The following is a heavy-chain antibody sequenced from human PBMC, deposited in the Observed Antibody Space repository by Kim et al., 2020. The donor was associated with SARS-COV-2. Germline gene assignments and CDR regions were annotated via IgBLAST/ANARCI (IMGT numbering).Heavy chain of an antibody. CDR2: INAGNGNT. CDR3: AREAYYYDSSGYLNWFDP. CDR1: GYTFTSYV. J-gene: IGHJ5*02. D-gene: IGHD3-22*01. V-gene: IGHV1-3*01. Sequence: ASVKVSCKASGYTFTSYVMHWLRQAPGQRLEWMGWINAGNGNTKYSQKFQGRVTITRDSSATTAYMELSSLRSEDTAVYYCAREAYYYDSSGYLNWFDPWGQGTLVTVSS.